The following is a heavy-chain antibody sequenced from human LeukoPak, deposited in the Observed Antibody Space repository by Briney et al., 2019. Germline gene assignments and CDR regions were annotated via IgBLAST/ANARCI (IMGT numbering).Heavy chain of an antibody. V-gene: IGHV1-69*13. CDR1: GGTFSSYA. CDR3: ARDLDHSTYYYDSSGYCPFDY. CDR2: IFPIFGTA. Sequence: SVKVSCKASGGTFSSYAISWVRQAPGQGLGWMGGIFPIFGTANYAQKFQGRVTITADESTSTAYMELSSLRSDDTAVYYCARDLDHSTYYYDSSGYCPFDYWGQGTLVTVSS. J-gene: IGHJ4*02. D-gene: IGHD3-22*01.